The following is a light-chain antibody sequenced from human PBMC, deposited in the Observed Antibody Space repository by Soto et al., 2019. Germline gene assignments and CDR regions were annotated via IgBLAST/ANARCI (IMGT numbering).Light chain of an antibody. CDR1: QSVLYSSNNENY. CDR2: WAS. J-gene: IGKJ2*02. Sequence: DIVMTQSPDSLAVSLGERATINCKSSQSVLYSSNNENYLAWYQQKPGQPPKLLIYWASTRESGVPDRFSGSGSGTDFTLTISSLQAEDVAVYYSQSTFGQGTKLEIK. CDR3: QST. V-gene: IGKV4-1*01.